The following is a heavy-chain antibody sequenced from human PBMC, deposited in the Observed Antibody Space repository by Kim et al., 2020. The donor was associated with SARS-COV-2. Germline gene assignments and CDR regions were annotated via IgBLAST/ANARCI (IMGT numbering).Heavy chain of an antibody. CDR3: ARGRIAIAVAGWGWFDP. J-gene: IGHJ5*02. CDR2: INHSGST. D-gene: IGHD6-19*01. Sequence: SETLSLTCAVYGGSFSGYYWSWIRQPPGKGLEWIGEINHSGSTNYNPSLKSRVTISVDTSKNQFSLKLSSVTAADTAVYYCARGRIAIAVAGWGWFDPWGQGTLVTVSS. V-gene: IGHV4-34*01. CDR1: GGSFSGYY.